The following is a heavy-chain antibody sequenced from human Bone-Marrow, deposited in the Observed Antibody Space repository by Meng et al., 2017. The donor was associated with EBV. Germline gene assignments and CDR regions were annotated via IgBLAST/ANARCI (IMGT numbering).Heavy chain of an antibody. CDR1: GGSIRSSNW. CDR2: IDHSGST. D-gene: IGHD3-10*01. V-gene: IGHV4-4*02. Sequence: QVQRKESGPGLVKPSGTLSLTWGVCGGSIRSSNWWCWVRPPPAKGLEWIGEIDHSGSTNYNPSLKSRVTISIDKSKNQFSLKLSSVTAADTAVYYCARDISGTIDYWGQGTLVTVSS. J-gene: IGHJ4*02. CDR3: ARDISGTIDY.